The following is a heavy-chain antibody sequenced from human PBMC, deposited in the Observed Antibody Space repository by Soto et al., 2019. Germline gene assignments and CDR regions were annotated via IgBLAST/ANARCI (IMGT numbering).Heavy chain of an antibody. CDR2: IYYSGST. V-gene: IGHV4-31*03. J-gene: IGHJ6*02. Sequence: PSETLSPTCTVSGGSISSGGYYWSWIRQHPGKGLEWIGYIYYSGSTYYNPSLKSRVTISVDTSKNQFSLKLSSVTAADTAVYYCARGVVVPAAIVGGGYYYYGMDVWGQGTTVTLSS. D-gene: IGHD2-2*02. CDR3: ARGVVVPAAIVGGGYYYYGMDV. CDR1: GGSISSGGYY.